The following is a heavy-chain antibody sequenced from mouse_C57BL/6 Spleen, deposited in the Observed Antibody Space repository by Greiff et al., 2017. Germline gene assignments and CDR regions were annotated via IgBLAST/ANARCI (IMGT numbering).Heavy chain of an antibody. CDR2: IYPSESYT. CDR1: GYTFTSYW. D-gene: IGHD2-4*01. J-gene: IGHJ3*01. V-gene: IGHV1-69*01. Sequence: QVQLQQPGAELVMPGASVKLSCKAPGYTFTSYWMHWVNQRPGQGLEWTGEIYPSESYTNYNKKFKGRSTLTLDKSSSTAYMQLSSLTSGDSAVYYCASGDYPFAYWGQGTLVTVSA. CDR3: ASGDYPFAY.